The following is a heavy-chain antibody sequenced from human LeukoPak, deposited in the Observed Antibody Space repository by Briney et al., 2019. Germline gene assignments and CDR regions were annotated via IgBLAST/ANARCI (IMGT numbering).Heavy chain of an antibody. J-gene: IGHJ5*02. CDR2: ISSSSSYV. CDR3: ARDLYGYCTNGVCPNWFDP. V-gene: IGHV3-21*01. Sequence: GVSLRLPCAASALTFSDYSMNWVRQAPGEGLEWVSSISSSSSYVYYADSVKGRFTISRDNAKNSLYLQMNSLRAEDTAVYYCARDLYGYCTNGVCPNWFDPWGQGTLVTVSS. D-gene: IGHD2-8*01. CDR1: ALTFSDYS.